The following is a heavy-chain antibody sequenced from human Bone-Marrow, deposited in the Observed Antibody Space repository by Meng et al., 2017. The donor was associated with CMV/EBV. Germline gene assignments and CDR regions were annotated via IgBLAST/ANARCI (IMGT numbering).Heavy chain of an antibody. Sequence: ASVKVSCKASGYTFTGYYMHWVRQAPGQGLEWMGWINPNSGGTNYAQKFQGRVTMTRDTSISTAYMELSRLRSDDTAVYYCARGGVTYYYDSSYFAYWGQATLATVSS. CDR1: GYTFTGYY. CDR3: ARGGVTYYYDSSYFAY. D-gene: IGHD3-22*01. V-gene: IGHV1-2*02. J-gene: IGHJ4*02. CDR2: INPNSGGT.